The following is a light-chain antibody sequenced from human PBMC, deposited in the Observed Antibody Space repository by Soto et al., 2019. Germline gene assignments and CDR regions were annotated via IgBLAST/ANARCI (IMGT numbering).Light chain of an antibody. V-gene: IGLV2-23*01. CDR2: EGN. J-gene: IGLJ1*01. CDR3: CSYVGARTYV. CDR1: VSDVGNFGP. Sequence: QSVLTQPASVSGSPGQSITISCTGSVSDVGNFGPVSWYQQHPGQVPKLIIYEGNRRPSGVSSRFSGSKSGNTASLTISGLQAEDEADYYCCSYVGARTYVFGTGTKVT.